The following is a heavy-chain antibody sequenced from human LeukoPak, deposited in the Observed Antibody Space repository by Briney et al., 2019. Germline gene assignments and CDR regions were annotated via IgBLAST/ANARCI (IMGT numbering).Heavy chain of an antibody. D-gene: IGHD2-2*01. Sequence: GGSLRLSCAASGFTFSSYGMHWVRQAPGKGLEWVAVIWYDGSNKYYADSVKGRFTISRDNSKNTLYLQMNSLRAEDTAVYYCARDPFRRYCSSTSSSGGRYYYYYYTDVGGNGTTVTVSS. J-gene: IGHJ6*03. CDR3: ARDPFRRYCSSTSSSGGRYYYYYYTDV. CDR1: GFTFSSYG. CDR2: IWYDGSNK. V-gene: IGHV3-33*01.